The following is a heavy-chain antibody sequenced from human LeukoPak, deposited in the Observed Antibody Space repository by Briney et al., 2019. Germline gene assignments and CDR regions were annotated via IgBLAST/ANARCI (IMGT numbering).Heavy chain of an antibody. Sequence: LAGGSLRLSCAASGFTFSKYWMSWVRQAPGKGLEWVATIKENGSEKKYVDSVKGRITISRDNAKNSLYLQMNSLRAEDTAVYYCARDRGGWFDPWGQGTLVTVSS. J-gene: IGHJ5*02. D-gene: IGHD5-12*01. V-gene: IGHV3-7*01. CDR2: IKENGSEK. CDR3: ARDRGGWFDP. CDR1: GFTFSKYW.